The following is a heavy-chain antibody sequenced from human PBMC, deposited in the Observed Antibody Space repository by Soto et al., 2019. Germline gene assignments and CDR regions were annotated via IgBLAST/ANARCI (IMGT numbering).Heavy chain of an antibody. CDR3: ARDRRYSSGHDAFDI. CDR2: IYYSGST. CDR1: GGSISSGGYY. Sequence: QVQLQESGPGLVKPSQTLSLTCTVSGGSISSGGYYWSWIRQHPGKGLEWIGYIYYSGSTSYNPSLKSRVTRSVDTSKNQLSLKLSSVTAADTAVYYCARDRRYSSGHDAFDIWGQGTMVTVSS. V-gene: IGHV4-31*03. J-gene: IGHJ3*02. D-gene: IGHD6-19*01.